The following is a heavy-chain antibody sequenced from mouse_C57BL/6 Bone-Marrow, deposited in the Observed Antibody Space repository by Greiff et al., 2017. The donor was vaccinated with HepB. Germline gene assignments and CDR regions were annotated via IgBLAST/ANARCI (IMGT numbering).Heavy chain of an antibody. V-gene: IGHV1-26*01. CDR1: GYTFTDYY. CDR3: ARGFYDHGGFAY. Sequence: EVQLQQSGPELVKPGASVKISCKASGYTFTDYYMNWVKQSHGKSLEWIGDINPNNGGTSYNQKFKGKATLTVDKSSSTAYMELRSLTSEDSAVYYCARGFYDHGGFAYWGQGTLVTVSA. CDR2: INPNNGGT. J-gene: IGHJ3*01. D-gene: IGHD2-3*01.